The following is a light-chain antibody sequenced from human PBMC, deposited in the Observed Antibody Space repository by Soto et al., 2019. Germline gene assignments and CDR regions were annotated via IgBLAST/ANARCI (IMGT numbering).Light chain of an antibody. J-gene: IGKJ2*01. CDR2: AAS. V-gene: IGKV3-20*01. CDR1: QSVRSSY. Sequence: EIVLTQSPGTLSLFPGERATLSCRASQSVRSSYLAWYQVRPGQAPRLLIHAASRRATGIADRFSGSGSGTDFSLTISRLEPEDFAVYYCQQYGASPETFGQGTKVEIK. CDR3: QQYGASPET.